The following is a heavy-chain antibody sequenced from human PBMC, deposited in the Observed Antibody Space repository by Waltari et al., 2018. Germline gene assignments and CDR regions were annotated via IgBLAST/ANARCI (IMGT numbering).Heavy chain of an antibody. CDR1: GFTFSSYA. Sequence: EVQLLESGGGLVQPGGSLRLSCAASGFTFSSYAMSWVRQAPGKGLEWVSAISGSGGSTYYADSVKGRFTISRDNSKNTLYLQMNSLRAEDTAVYYCARVVDVDTAMVVVDGMDVWGQGTTVTVSS. CDR3: ARVVDVDTAMVVVDGMDV. CDR2: ISGSGGST. D-gene: IGHD5-18*01. J-gene: IGHJ6*02. V-gene: IGHV3-23*01.